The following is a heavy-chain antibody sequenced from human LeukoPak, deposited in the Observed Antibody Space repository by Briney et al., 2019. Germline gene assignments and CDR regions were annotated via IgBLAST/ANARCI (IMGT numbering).Heavy chain of an antibody. CDR3: ARDKLVQPLDY. J-gene: IGHJ4*02. V-gene: IGHV3-21*01. CDR1: GFTFSSYT. Sequence: AGGSLRLSCAASGFTFSSYTMNWVRQAPGKGPEWVSSITSSSSYIYYADSVKGRLTISRDNARNSLYLQMNSLRAEDTALYYCARDKLVQPLDYWGQGTLVTVSS. CDR2: ITSSSSYI. D-gene: IGHD1-26*01.